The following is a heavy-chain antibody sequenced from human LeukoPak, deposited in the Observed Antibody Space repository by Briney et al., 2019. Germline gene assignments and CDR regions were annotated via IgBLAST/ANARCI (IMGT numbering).Heavy chain of an antibody. V-gene: IGHV3-21*01. J-gene: IGHJ4*02. Sequence: GGSLRLSCAASGFIFRSHGMNWVRQAPGKGLEWVSSISSSSSYIYYADSVKGRFTISRDNAKNSLYLQMNSLRAEDTAVYYCARDLAPTYYYDSSGYWPCSYWGQGTLVTVSS. CDR2: ISSSSSYI. CDR1: GFIFRSHG. CDR3: ARDLAPTYYYDSSGYWPCSY. D-gene: IGHD3-22*01.